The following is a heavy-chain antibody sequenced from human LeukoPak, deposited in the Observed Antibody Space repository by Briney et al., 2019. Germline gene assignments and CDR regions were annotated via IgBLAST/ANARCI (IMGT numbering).Heavy chain of an antibody. CDR2: IYYSGST. Sequence: SETLSLTCTVSGGSISLSNHYWGWVRQPPGKGLEWIGSIYYSGSTYFNPSLKSRVTISEHTSKNQFSLELNSVTAADTAMYYCARVSGNYYQIDYWGQGTLVTVSS. CDR1: GGSISLSNHY. D-gene: IGHD3-10*01. CDR3: ARVSGNYYQIDY. J-gene: IGHJ4*02. V-gene: IGHV4-39*01.